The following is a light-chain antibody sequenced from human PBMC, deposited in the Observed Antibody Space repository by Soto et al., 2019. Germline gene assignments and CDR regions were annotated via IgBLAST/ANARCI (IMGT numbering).Light chain of an antibody. J-gene: IGKJ2*01. Sequence: EIVMTQSPATLSLSPGESATLSCRASQSVTSLYLSWYQQKPGQAPRLLIYSASSRATGIPARFSGSGSGTYFTLTISSLRPEDFAVYYCQQDDNLPYTFGQGTKLEI. V-gene: IGKV3D-7*01. CDR3: QQDDNLPYT. CDR2: SAS. CDR1: QSVTSLY.